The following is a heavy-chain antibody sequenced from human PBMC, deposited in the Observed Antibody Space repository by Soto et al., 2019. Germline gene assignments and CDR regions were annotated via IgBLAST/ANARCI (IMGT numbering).Heavy chain of an antibody. D-gene: IGHD3-10*01. J-gene: IGHJ3*02. CDR3: AHISVVRGVDDAFDI. Sequence: QITLKESGPRLVKPTQSLTLTCTFSGFSLSTSGVGVGWIRQPPGKALEWLALIYWDDDKRYSPSLKSRLTITKDTSKNQVVLTMTNMDPVDTATYYCAHISVVRGVDDAFDIWCQGTMVTVSS. CDR1: GFSLSTSGVG. V-gene: IGHV2-5*02. CDR2: IYWDDDK.